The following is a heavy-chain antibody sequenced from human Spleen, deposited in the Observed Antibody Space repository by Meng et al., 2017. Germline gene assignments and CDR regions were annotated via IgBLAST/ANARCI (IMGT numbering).Heavy chain of an antibody. CDR1: GYTFTSYD. V-gene: IGHV1-8*01. D-gene: IGHD3-10*01. Sequence: ASVKVSCKASGYTFTSYDINWVRQATGQGLEWMGWMNPNSGNTGHAQKFQGRVTMTRNTSISTAYMELGSLRSEDTAVYYCARLHYYGSGITDAFDIWGQGTMVTVSS. CDR2: MNPNSGNT. CDR3: ARLHYYGSGITDAFDI. J-gene: IGHJ3*02.